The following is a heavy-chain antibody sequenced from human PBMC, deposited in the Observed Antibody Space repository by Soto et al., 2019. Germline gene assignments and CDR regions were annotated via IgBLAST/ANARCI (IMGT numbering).Heavy chain of an antibody. Sequence: QVQLVESGGGVVQPGRSLRLSCAASGFTFSSYGMHWVRQAPGKGLEWVAVISYDGSNKYYADSVKGRFTISRDNSKNTLYLQMNSLRAEDTAVYYCAKDRDFDYWGQGTLVNVFS. V-gene: IGHV3-30*18. CDR1: GFTFSSYG. J-gene: IGHJ4*02. CDR3: AKDRDFDY. CDR2: ISYDGSNK. D-gene: IGHD3-10*01.